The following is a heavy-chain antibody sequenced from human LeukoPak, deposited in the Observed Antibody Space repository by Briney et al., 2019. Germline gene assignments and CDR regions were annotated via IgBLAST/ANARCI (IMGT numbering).Heavy chain of an antibody. D-gene: IGHD6-19*01. CDR2: ISSSSSTM. J-gene: IGHJ6*02. CDR3: ARCSSGWYADGMDV. Sequence: PGGSLRLSCAASGFTFSSYIMNWVRQAPGKGLEWVSYISSSSSTMYYADSVKGRFTISRDNAKNSLYLQMNSLRDEDTAVYYCARCSSGWYADGMDVWGQGTTVTVSS. CDR1: GFTFSSYI. V-gene: IGHV3-48*02.